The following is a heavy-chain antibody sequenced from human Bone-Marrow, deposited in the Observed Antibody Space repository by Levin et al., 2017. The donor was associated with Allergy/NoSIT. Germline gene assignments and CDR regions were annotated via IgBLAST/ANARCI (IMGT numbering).Heavy chain of an antibody. J-gene: IGHJ6*02. Sequence: ASVKVSCKASGYTFTSYGMSWVRQAPGQGLEWMGWISAYNGNTNYAQKLQGRVTMTTDTSTSTAYMELRSLRSDDTAVYYCARDDSIAVAPLLYYYYGMDVWGQGTTVTVSS. CDR3: ARDDSIAVAPLLYYYYGMDV. CDR1: GYTFTSYG. V-gene: IGHV1-18*01. CDR2: ISAYNGNT. D-gene: IGHD6-19*01.